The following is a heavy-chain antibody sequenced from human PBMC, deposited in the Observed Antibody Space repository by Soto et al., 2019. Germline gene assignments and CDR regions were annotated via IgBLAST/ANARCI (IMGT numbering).Heavy chain of an antibody. Sequence: ASVKVSCKTSGYIFTSYYIHWVRQAPGQGLEWMGIINPSGGTTTYAQKFQGRVTMTRDTSTSTVYMELSSLRSEDTAVYYCARGPATAPDAYWGLGNLVTVSX. J-gene: IGHJ4*02. CDR3: ARGPATAPDAY. D-gene: IGHD2-2*01. CDR1: GYIFTSYY. V-gene: IGHV1-46*01. CDR2: INPSGGTT.